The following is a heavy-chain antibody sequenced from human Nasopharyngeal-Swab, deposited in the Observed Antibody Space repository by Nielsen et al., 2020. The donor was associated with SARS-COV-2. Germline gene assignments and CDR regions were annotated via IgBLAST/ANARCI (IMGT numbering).Heavy chain of an antibody. Sequence: GESLKISCVASGFTFRDYWMSWVRQAPGKGLEWVGNIKQDGSEKYYVDSVRGRFTISRDNAKNSLSLQMNSLRDDDTAVYYCARDSPGYGGYDYWGQGTLVTVSS. CDR2: IKQDGSEK. D-gene: IGHD5-12*01. J-gene: IGHJ4*02. CDR3: ARDSPGYGGYDY. V-gene: IGHV3-7*01. CDR1: GFTFRDYW.